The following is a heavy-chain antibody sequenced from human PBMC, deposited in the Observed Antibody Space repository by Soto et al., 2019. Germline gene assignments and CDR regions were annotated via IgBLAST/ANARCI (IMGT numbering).Heavy chain of an antibody. V-gene: IGHV1-69*06. D-gene: IGHD2-2*02. Sequence: QVQLVQSGAEVKTPGSSLKVSCKVSGSRFSNYVISWVRQAPGHGLEWLGRIIPIFNSTKYAQRFQGRITINAAKSTRRASLELSSLRYDDKAVYYCAREGRRKKAGYNGLVSLGYWGQGTLVTVSS. CDR2: IIPIFNST. CDR1: GSRFSNYV. CDR3: AREGRRKKAGYNGLVSLGY. J-gene: IGHJ4*02.